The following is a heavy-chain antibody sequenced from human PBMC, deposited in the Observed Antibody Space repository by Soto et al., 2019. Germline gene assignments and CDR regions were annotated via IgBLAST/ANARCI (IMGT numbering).Heavy chain of an antibody. CDR3: AKGDYGGNAWGTYYYGMDV. CDR1: GFTFSSYA. J-gene: IGHJ6*02. CDR2: ISGSGDGT. Sequence: GGSLRLSCAASGFTFSSYAMSWVRQAPEKGLEWVSAISGSGDGTYYADSVKGRFTISRDNSKSTLFLQMNSLMAEDTAVYYCAKGDYGGNAWGTYYYGMDVWGQGTTVTVSS. D-gene: IGHD4-17*01. V-gene: IGHV3-23*01.